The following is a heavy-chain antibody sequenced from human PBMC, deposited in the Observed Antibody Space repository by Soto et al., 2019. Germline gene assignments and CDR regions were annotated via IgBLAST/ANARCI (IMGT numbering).Heavy chain of an antibody. D-gene: IGHD2-15*01. V-gene: IGHV3-23*01. J-gene: IGHJ4*02. CDR1: GFTFSDHA. Sequence: EVQLLESGGGLVQPGGSLRLSCAASGFTFSDHAMTWVRQAPGKGLEWVSGISGGGSGAYYADSVKGRFTISRDNSKNTLFLQMDSLRAEDTAVYYCAKDLSWYVHWGQGPLVTVSS. CDR2: ISGGGSGA. CDR3: AKDLSWYVH.